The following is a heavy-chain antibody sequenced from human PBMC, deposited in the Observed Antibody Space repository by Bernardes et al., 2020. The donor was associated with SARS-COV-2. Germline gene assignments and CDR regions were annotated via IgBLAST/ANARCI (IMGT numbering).Heavy chain of an antibody. CDR1: GGSISSSSHY. CDR3: ARHLMVYFGDFGPFDM. CDR2: MYFSGTT. J-gene: IGHJ3*02. D-gene: IGHD2-8*01. V-gene: IGHV4-39*01. Sequence: SETLSLTCNVFGGSISSSSHYWGWIRQSPGRGLEWIGSMYFSGTTYYNSSLESRVTISADTSKTQLSLKLSSVTAADTAVYYCARHLMVYFGDFGPFDMWGQGTMVSV.